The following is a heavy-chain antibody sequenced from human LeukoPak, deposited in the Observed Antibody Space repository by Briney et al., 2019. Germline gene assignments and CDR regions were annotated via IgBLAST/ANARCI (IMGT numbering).Heavy chain of an antibody. J-gene: IGHJ4*02. D-gene: IGHD3-10*01. V-gene: IGHV3-7*01. CDR1: GFTFTTYW. CDR3: AKVAKYYYGSETYYFFEH. CDR2: INQDGTEK. Sequence: GESLRLSCAASGFTFTTYWMSWVRQAPGKGLEWVANINQDGTEKYYVDSVKGRFTISRDDAKRSLYLQMNSLRVEDTAVYYCAKVAKYYYGSETYYFFEHWGQGTPVTASS.